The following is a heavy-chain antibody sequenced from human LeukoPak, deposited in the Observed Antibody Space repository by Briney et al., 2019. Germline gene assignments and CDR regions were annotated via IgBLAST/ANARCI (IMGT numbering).Heavy chain of an antibody. V-gene: IGHV3-48*01. J-gene: IGHJ4*02. CDR2: ISSLSGTI. D-gene: IGHD6-19*01. CDR1: GFTFSSYS. Sequence: PGGSLRLSCVASGFTFSSYSMNWVRQAPGEGLEWVSYISSLSGTIYYADSVKGRFTISRDNAKNSLYLQMNSLRAEDTAVYYCARLSPPVAVDYWGQGTLVTVSS. CDR3: ARLSPPVAVDY.